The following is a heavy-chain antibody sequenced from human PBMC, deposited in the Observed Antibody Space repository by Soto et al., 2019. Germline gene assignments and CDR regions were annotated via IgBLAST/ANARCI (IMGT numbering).Heavy chain of an antibody. CDR2: IYYSGST. Sequence: SETLSLTCTVSGGSISSGDYYWSWIRQHPGKGLEWIGYIYYSGSTYYNPSLESRVSVSVDTSKNQFSLKVSAVTAADTAVYYCASSQKGYNWNYFDHWGQGALVTVSS. J-gene: IGHJ4*02. CDR3: ASSQKGYNWNYFDH. D-gene: IGHD1-20*01. CDR1: GGSISSGDYY. V-gene: IGHV4-30-4*08.